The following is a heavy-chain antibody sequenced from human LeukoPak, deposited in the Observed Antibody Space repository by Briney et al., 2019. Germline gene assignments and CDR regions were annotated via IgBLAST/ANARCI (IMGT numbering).Heavy chain of an antibody. Sequence: SETLSLTCTVSGGSISSYYWSWIRQPPGKGLGWIGYIYYSGSTNYNPSLKSRVTISVDTSKNQFSLKLSSVTAADTAVYYCARVSSGYYSGTYGMDVWGQGTTVTVSS. CDR3: ARVSSGYYSGTYGMDV. CDR1: GGSISSYY. CDR2: IYYSGST. D-gene: IGHD3-22*01. V-gene: IGHV4-59*01. J-gene: IGHJ6*02.